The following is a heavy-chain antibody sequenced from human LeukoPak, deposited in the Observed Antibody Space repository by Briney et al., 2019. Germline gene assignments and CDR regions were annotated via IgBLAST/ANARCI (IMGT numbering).Heavy chain of an antibody. V-gene: IGHV4-59*01. CDR1: GGSISSYY. J-gene: IGHJ6*02. D-gene: IGHD3-16*01. CDR3: ARVGDYYYGMDV. CDR2: IYYSGST. Sequence: SETLSLTCTVSGGSISSYYWSWLRQPPGKGLEWIGYIYYSGSTNYNPSLKSRVTISVDTSKNQFSLKLSSVTAADTAVYYCARVGDYYYGMDVWGQGTTVTVSS.